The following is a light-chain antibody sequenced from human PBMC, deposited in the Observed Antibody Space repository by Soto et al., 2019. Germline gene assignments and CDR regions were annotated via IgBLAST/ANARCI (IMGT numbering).Light chain of an antibody. J-gene: IGLJ3*02. CDR3: SVYTISRV. CDR2: EVT. V-gene: IGLV2-14*01. CDR1: TSDLGDYKY. Sequence: QSALTQPASVSGSPGQSITISCTGTTSDLGDYKYISWYQQHPGKVPKLIIYEVTNRPSGVSNRFSGSKSGNTASLTISGLQAEDEADYYCSVYTISRVFGGGTKVTVL.